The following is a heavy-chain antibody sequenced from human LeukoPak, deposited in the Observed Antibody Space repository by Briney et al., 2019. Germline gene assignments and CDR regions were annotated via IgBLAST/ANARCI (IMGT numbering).Heavy chain of an antibody. CDR1: GFTFNSYG. V-gene: IGHV3-30*03. CDR3: ARDPHQPTWPDASDI. Sequence: GRSLRLSCAASGFTFNSYGMHWVRQAQGKGLEWVAVISYDGSNKYYADSVKGRFTISRDNSKNTLYLQMNSLRAEDTAVYYCARDPHQPTWPDASDIWGQGTMVTVSS. CDR2: ISYDGSNK. J-gene: IGHJ3*02. D-gene: IGHD2-2*01.